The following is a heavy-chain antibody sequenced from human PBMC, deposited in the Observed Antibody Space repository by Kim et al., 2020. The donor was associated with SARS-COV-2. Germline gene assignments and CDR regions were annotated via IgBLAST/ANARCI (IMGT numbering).Heavy chain of an antibody. D-gene: IGHD2-8*01. J-gene: IGHJ4*02. V-gene: IGHV3-53*01. CDR1: GFTVSSNY. CDR3: ARNGEGRTIDY. Sequence: GGSLRLSCAASGFTVSSNYMSWVRQAPGKGLEWVSVIYSGGSTYYADSVKGRFTISRDNSKNTLYLQMNSLRAEDTAVYYCARNGEGRTIDYWGQGTLVTVSS. CDR2: IYSGGST.